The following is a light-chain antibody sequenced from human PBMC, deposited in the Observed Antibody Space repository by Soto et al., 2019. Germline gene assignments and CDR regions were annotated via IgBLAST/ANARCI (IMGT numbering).Light chain of an antibody. CDR2: KVS. CDR3: MQGRHWPWT. CDR1: QSLVYSDGNTY. Sequence: DAVMTQSPLSLPVTLGQPASISCRSSQSLVYSDGNTYLSWFQQRPGQSPRRLIYKVSDRDSGVPDRFSGSGSGTDFTLKISRVEAEDVGLYYCMQGRHWPWTFGQGTKVDI. V-gene: IGKV2-30*01. J-gene: IGKJ1*01.